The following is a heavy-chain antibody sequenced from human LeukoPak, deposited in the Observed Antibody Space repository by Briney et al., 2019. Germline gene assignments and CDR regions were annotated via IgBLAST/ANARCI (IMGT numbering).Heavy chain of an antibody. CDR2: INTDGSST. V-gene: IGHV3-74*01. J-gene: IGHJ4*02. CDR3: ARGDGDYSDH. Sequence: GGSLRLASVASVFTFSSNWMHWGRQAPGKGLAWVSRINTDGSSTTYADSVKGRFTISRDNAKNTLYLQMNSLRDEDTAVYFCARGDGDYSDHWGQGTLVTVSS. D-gene: IGHD4-17*01. CDR1: VFTFSSNW.